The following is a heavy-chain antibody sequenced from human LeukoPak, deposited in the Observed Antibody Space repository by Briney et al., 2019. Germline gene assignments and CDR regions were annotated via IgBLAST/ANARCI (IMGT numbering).Heavy chain of an antibody. J-gene: IGHJ4*02. D-gene: IGHD6-13*01. V-gene: IGHV4-59*01. CDR3: AREWGIAAAGNTAFDF. CDR1: GGSITSYY. Sequence: SETLSLTCTVSGGSITSYYWSWIRQAPGKGLEWIGYIYYTGETNYNPSLKSRVSISVDTSKNQFSLNLYSVTAADTALYYCAREWGIAAAGNTAFDFWGPGIQVTVSS. CDR2: IYYTGET.